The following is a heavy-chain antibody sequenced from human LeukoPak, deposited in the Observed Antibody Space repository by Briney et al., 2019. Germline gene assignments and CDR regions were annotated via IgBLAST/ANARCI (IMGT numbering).Heavy chain of an antibody. CDR2: IKQDGREK. D-gene: IGHD3-22*01. Sequence: GGSLRLSCAASGFTFSSYWMSWVRQAPGKGLEWVANIKQDGREKYYVDSVKGRFTISRDNAKNSLYLQMNSLRAEDTAVYYCAKAGDNTGYYLGAFDIWGQGTMVTVSS. CDR1: GFTFSSYW. V-gene: IGHV3-7*05. CDR3: AKAGDNTGYYLGAFDI. J-gene: IGHJ3*02.